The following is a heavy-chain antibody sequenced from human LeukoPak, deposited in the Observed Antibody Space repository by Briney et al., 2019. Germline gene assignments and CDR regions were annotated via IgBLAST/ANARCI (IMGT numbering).Heavy chain of an antibody. CDR1: GFSFKNYA. J-gene: IGHJ4*02. CDR2: INNGGDST. Sequence: GGSLRLSCAASGFSFKNYAMSWVRQAPGKGLEWVSAINNGGDSTYYADSVKGRFTISRDNSKNTLYLQMNSLRAEDTAVYYCARDRDGSGWYDYWGQGTLVTVSS. V-gene: IGHV3-23*01. D-gene: IGHD6-19*01. CDR3: ARDRDGSGWYDY.